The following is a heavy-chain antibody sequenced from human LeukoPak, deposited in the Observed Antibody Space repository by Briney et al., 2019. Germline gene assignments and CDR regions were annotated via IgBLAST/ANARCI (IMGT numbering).Heavy chain of an antibody. D-gene: IGHD3-9*01. CDR1: GYTFTSYY. J-gene: IGHJ4*02. CDR3: ARDRAYDILTGYYGTQSEMYYFDS. V-gene: IGHV1-46*01. CDR2: INPSGGST. Sequence: ASVKVSCKASGYTFTSYYMHWVRQAPGQGLECMGIINPSGGSTSYAQKFQGRVTMTRDMSTSTVYMELSSLRSEDTAVFYCARDRAYDILTGYYGTQSEMYYFDSWGQGTLVTVSS.